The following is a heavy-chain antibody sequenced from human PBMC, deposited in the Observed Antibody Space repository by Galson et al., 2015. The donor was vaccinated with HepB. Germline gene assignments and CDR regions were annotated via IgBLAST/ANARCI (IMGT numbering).Heavy chain of an antibody. CDR3: AREAYYCTGGVCPGPLLY. J-gene: IGHJ4*02. D-gene: IGHD2-8*02. V-gene: IGHV3-11*01. CDR1: GFTFSDYY. CDR2: ISSSGSTI. Sequence: SLRLSCAASGFTFSDYYMSWIRQAPGKGLEWVSYISSSGSTIYYADSVKGRFTISRDNAKNSLYLQMNSLRAEDTAVYYCAREAYYCTGGVCPGPLLYWGQGTLVTVSS.